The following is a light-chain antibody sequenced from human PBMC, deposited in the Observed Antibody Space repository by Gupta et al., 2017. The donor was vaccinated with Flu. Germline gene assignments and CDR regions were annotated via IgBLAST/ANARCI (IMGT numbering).Light chain of an antibody. CDR1: QSISSN. V-gene: IGKV3-15*01. J-gene: IGKJ4*01. Sequence: ATLSVSPGERATLSCRANQSISSNLAWYQHKPGQSPRLLIYGASTRATGIPARFSGSGSGTEFTLTISSLQSEDFAVYYCQQYNNWPPLTFGGGTKVEIK. CDR3: QQYNNWPPLT. CDR2: GAS.